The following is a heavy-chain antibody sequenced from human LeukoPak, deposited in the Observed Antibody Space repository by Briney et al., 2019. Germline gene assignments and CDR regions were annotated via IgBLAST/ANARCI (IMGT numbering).Heavy chain of an antibody. D-gene: IGHD2-2*01. CDR2: INPSGGST. CDR1: GYTFTSYY. CDR3: AREYCSSTSCSRHYYYYGMDV. V-gene: IGHV1-46*01. Sequence: ASVKVSCKASGYTFTSYYMHWVRQAPGQGLEWMGIINPSGGSTSYAQKSQGRVTMTRDTSTSTVYMELSSLRPEDTAVYYCAREYCSSTSCSRHYYYYGMDVWGKGTTVTVSS. J-gene: IGHJ6*04.